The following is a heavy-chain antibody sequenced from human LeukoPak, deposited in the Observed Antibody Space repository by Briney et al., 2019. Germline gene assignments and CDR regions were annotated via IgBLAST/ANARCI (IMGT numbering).Heavy chain of an antibody. V-gene: IGHV4-59*12. CDR2: IYYSGST. J-gene: IGHJ3*02. D-gene: IGHD3-10*01. Sequence: PSETLSLTCTVSGGSLSSYYWSWIRQPPGKGLEWIGYIYYSGSTYYNPSLKSRVTISVDRSKNQFSLKLSSVTAADTAVYYCARLHGPITMVRGVSDAFDIWGQGTMVTVSS. CDR3: ARLHGPITMVRGVSDAFDI. CDR1: GGSLSSYY.